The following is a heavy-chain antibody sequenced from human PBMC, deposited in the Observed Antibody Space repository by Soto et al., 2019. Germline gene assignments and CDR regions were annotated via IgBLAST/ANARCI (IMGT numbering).Heavy chain of an antibody. J-gene: IGHJ4*02. Sequence: ASVKVSCKVSGYTLTELSMHWVRQAPGKGLEWMGGFDPEDGETIYAQKFQGRVTMTEDTSTDTAYMELSSLRSEDTAVYYCATLDYDSSGPIDCWGQGTLLTVSS. V-gene: IGHV1-24*01. CDR3: ATLDYDSSGPIDC. CDR1: GYTLTELS. D-gene: IGHD3-22*01. CDR2: FDPEDGET.